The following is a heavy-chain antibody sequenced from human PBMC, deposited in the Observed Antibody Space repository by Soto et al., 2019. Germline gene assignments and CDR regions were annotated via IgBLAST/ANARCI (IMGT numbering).Heavy chain of an antibody. D-gene: IGHD3-22*01. CDR2: ISAYNGNT. CDR3: ARHYYDSSGYYSPTPYYYGMDV. J-gene: IGHJ6*02. CDR1: GYTFTSYG. Sequence: ASVKVSCKASGYTFTSYGISWVRQAPGQGLEWMGWISAYNGNTNYAQKLQGRVTMTTDTSTSTAYMELRSLRSDDTAVYYCARHYYDSSGYYSPTPYYYGMDVWGQGTTVTVSS. V-gene: IGHV1-18*01.